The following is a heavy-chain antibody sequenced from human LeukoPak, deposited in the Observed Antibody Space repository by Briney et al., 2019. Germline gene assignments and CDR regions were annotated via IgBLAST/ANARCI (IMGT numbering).Heavy chain of an antibody. D-gene: IGHD3-3*01. Sequence: SETLSLTCTVSGGSISSSNFHWGWIRQPPGKGLEWIGTMYYSGSTYYNPSLKSRVTISVDTSKNQFSLKLSSVTAADTAVYYCARSFPDFWSHFDYWGQGTLVTVSS. CDR1: GGSISSSNFH. J-gene: IGHJ4*02. CDR3: ARSFPDFWSHFDY. V-gene: IGHV4-39*01. CDR2: MYYSGST.